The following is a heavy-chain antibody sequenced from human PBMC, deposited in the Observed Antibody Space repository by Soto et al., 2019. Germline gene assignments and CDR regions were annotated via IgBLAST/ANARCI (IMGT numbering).Heavy chain of an antibody. Sequence: SETLSLTCTVSGGSIISGGYYWSWIRQHPGKGLEWIGYIYYSGSTYYNPSLKSRVTISVDTSKNQFSLKLSSVTAADTAVYYCARGLSGYDNNWGQGTLVTVSS. CDR2: IYYSGST. V-gene: IGHV4-31*03. CDR3: ARGLSGYDNN. J-gene: IGHJ4*02. CDR1: GGSIISGGYY. D-gene: IGHD5-12*01.